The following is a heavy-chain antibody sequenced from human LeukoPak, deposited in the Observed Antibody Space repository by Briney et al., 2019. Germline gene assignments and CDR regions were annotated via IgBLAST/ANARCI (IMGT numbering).Heavy chain of an antibody. V-gene: IGHV4-31*03. J-gene: IGHJ4*02. CDR2: ISYSGNT. Sequence: PSETLSLTCTVSGGSITSGGYFWSWIRQHPGKGLEWIVYISYSGNTYYNPSLKSRLTISVDTSKNQFSLKLSSVTAADTAVYYCARSFGESYFYYWGQGILVTVSS. D-gene: IGHD3-10*01. CDR1: GGSITSGGYF. CDR3: ARSFGESYFYY.